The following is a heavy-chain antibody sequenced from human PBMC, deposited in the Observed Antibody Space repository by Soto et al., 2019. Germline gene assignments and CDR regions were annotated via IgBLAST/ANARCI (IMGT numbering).Heavy chain of an antibody. Sequence: RGESLKISCKGSGYSFTSYWIGWVHQMPGKGLEWMGIIYPGDSDTRYSPSFQGQVTISADKSISTAYLQWSSLKASDTAMYYCARRRPYYDFWSGYFYNWFDPWGQGTLVTISS. D-gene: IGHD3-3*01. CDR2: IYPGDSDT. CDR1: GYSFTSYW. J-gene: IGHJ5*02. V-gene: IGHV5-51*07. CDR3: ARRRPYYDFWSGYFYNWFDP.